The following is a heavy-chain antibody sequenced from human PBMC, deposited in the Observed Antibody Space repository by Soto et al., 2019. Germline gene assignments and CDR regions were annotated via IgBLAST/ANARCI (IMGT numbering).Heavy chain of an antibody. CDR3: EGRDDPFHV. CDR1: GLTFSNYG. V-gene: IGHV3-33*01. Sequence: QVQLVESGGGVVQPERSLRLSCVATGLTFSNYGIHWVRQAPGRGLEWVAVIWHDGSQKYSGDSVRGRFTISRDNSKNTVYLQMNSLRAEDTAVYYCEGRDDPFHVWGQGTMVTVSS. CDR2: IWHDGSQK. J-gene: IGHJ3*01.